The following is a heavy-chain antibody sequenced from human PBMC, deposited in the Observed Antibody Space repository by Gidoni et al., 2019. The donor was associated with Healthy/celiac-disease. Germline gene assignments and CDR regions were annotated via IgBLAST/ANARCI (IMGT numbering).Heavy chain of an antibody. CDR1: GGTFSSYA. J-gene: IGHJ3*02. CDR3: ARDHFRIYGDYDDYGAFDI. CDR2: IIPIFGTA. V-gene: IGHV1-69*01. D-gene: IGHD4-17*01. Sequence: QVQLVQSGAEVKKPGSSVKVSCKASGGTFSSYAISWVRQAPGQGLEWMGGIIPIFGTANYAQKFQGRVTITADESTSTAYMELSSLRSEDTAVYYCARDHFRIYGDYDDYGAFDIWGQGTMVTVSS.